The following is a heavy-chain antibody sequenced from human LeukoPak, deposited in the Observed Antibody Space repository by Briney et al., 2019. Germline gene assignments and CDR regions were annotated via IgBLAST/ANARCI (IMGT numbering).Heavy chain of an antibody. CDR3: ARDHSSGWPGGYDAFDI. CDR2: IYYSGST. D-gene: IGHD6-19*01. CDR1: GGSVSTTAYY. V-gene: IGHV4-61*08. Sequence: SETLSLTCTVSGGSVSTTAYYWGWIRQPPGKGLEWIGYIYYSGSTNYKPSLKSRVTISVDTSKNQFSLKLSSVTAADTAVYYCARDHSSGWPGGYDAFDIWGQGTMVTVSS. J-gene: IGHJ3*02.